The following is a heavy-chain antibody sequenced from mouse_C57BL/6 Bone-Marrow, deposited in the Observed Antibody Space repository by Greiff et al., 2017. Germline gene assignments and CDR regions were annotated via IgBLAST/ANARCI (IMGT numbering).Heavy chain of an antibody. Sequence: VQLQQSGPGLVQPSQSLSITCTDSGFSLTSYGVHWVRQPPGKGLEWLGVIWSGGSTDYNAAFISRLSISKDNSKSQVFFKMNSLQADDTAIYYCAKNGSPWYFDVWGTGTTVTVSS. J-gene: IGHJ1*03. CDR3: AKNGSPWYFDV. CDR1: GFSLTSYG. D-gene: IGHD1-1*01. CDR2: IWSGGST. V-gene: IGHV2-4*01.